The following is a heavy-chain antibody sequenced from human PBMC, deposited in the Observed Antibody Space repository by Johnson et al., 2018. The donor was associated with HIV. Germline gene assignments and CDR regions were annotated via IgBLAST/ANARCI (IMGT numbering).Heavy chain of an antibody. CDR2: IWYDGSNK. V-gene: IGHV3-33*01. Sequence: QVQLVESGGGVVQPGRSLRLSCAASGFTFSSYGMHWVRQAPGKGLEWVAVIWYDGSNKYYADSVKGRFTLSRDNSKNTLYLQMNSLRAEDTAVYYCARDRVITFGGVIGRGAFDIWGQGTMVTVSS. CDR1: GFTFSSYG. J-gene: IGHJ3*02. D-gene: IGHD3-16*02. CDR3: ARDRVITFGGVIGRGAFDI.